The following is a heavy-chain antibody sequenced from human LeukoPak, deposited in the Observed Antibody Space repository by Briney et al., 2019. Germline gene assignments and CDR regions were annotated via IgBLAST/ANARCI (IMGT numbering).Heavy chain of an antibody. CDR3: AKNAGLGYCTDTSCPIDP. D-gene: IGHD2-2*01. V-gene: IGHV3-23*01. Sequence: GGSLRLSCAASGFTFSSYARRWVRQAPGKGREGGSAISGSGGSTHYADSVKGRFTISRDYSKNTLYLQMNRLRAEDTAVYSCAKNAGLGYCTDTSCPIDPWGQGTLVTVSS. J-gene: IGHJ5*02. CDR1: GFTFSSYA. CDR2: ISGSGGST.